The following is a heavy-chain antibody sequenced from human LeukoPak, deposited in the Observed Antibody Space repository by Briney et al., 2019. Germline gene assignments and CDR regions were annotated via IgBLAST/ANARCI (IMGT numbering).Heavy chain of an antibody. J-gene: IGHJ4*02. CDR3: TRVEWLQHRLIDY. CDR1: GYTFTSYG. V-gene: IGHV1-18*01. CDR2: ISAYNGNT. D-gene: IGHD5-24*01. Sequence: GASVRLSCKASGYTFTSYGISWVRQAPGQGLEWMGWISAYNGNTNYAQKLPGRVTMTTDTSTSTAYMELRRLRSDDTAVYYCTRVEWLQHRLIDYCGQGALVTVSS.